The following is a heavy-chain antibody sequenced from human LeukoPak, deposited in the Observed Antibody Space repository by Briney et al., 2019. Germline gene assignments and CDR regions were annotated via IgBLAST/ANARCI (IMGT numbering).Heavy chain of an antibody. Sequence: PGGSLRLSCEASGFTFSSHWISWVRQAPGKGLEWVANIKTDGSEKYYVDSVRGRFTISRDNAKNSLYLQMNSLRAEDTAVYYCARGEYDFWSGYYRYWGQGTLVTVSS. CDR1: GFTFSSHW. CDR2: IKTDGSEK. CDR3: ARGEYDFWSGYYRY. J-gene: IGHJ4*02. D-gene: IGHD3-3*01. V-gene: IGHV3-7*03.